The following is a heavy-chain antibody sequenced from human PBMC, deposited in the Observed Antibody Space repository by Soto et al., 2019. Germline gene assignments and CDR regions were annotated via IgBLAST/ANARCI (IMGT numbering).Heavy chain of an antibody. CDR3: ARSMVRGVMGDAFDI. CDR1: GYSFTSYW. V-gene: IGHV5-51*01. D-gene: IGHD3-10*01. Sequence: GESLKISCKGSGYSFTSYWIGWVRQMPGKGLEWMGIVYPGDSDTRYSPSFQGQVTISADKSIITAYLQWSSLKASDTAMYYCARSMVRGVMGDAFDIWGKVTMVTVSS. CDR2: VYPGDSDT. J-gene: IGHJ3*02.